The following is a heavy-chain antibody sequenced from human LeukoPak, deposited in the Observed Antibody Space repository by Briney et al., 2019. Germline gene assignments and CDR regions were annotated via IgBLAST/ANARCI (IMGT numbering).Heavy chain of an antibody. CDR2: IWYDGSNK. CDR3: ARDHLWFGEGPFDY. D-gene: IGHD3-10*01. CDR1: GFTFSSYG. V-gene: IGHV3-33*01. J-gene: IGHJ4*02. Sequence: GGSLRLSCAASGFTFSSYGMHWVRQAPGKGLEWVAVIWYDGSNKYYADSVKGRFTISRDNSKNTLYLQMNSLRAEDTAVYYCARDHLWFGEGPFDYWGQGTLVTVSS.